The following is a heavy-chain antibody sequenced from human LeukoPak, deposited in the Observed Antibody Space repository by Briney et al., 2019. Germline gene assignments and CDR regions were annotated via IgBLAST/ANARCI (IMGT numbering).Heavy chain of an antibody. CDR2: ISGSGGST. J-gene: IGHJ4*02. V-gene: IGHV3-23*01. D-gene: IGHD3-10*01. CDR1: GFTFSTFA. CDR3: AKAREYYYGSGSYYNNYFDY. Sequence: GGSLRLSCAASGFTFSTFAMIWVRQPPGKGLEWVSAISGSGGSTYYADSVKGRFTISRDNSKNTLYLQMNSLRAEDTAVYYCAKAREYYYGSGSYYNNYFDYWGQGTLVTVSS.